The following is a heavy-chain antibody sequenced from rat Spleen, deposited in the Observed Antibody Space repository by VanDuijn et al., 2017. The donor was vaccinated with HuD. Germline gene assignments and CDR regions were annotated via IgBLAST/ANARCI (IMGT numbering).Heavy chain of an antibody. CDR1: GYSITSNY. J-gene: IGHJ2*01. CDR3: VRWHTMGMTDY. CDR2: ISYSGGT. D-gene: IGHD1-7*01. V-gene: IGHV3-1*01. Sequence: EVQLQESGPGLVKPSQSLSLTCSVTGYSITSNYWGWIRKFPGNKMEWMGYISYSGGTNYNPSLESRISITRDTSKNQFFLHLNSVTTEDTATYYCVRWHTMGMTDYWGQGVMVTVSS.